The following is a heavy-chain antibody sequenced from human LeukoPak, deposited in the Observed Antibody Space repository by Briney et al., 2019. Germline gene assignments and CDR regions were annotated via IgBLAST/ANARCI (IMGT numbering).Heavy chain of an antibody. CDR2: MNPNSGNT. J-gene: IGHJ6*02. CDR3: ARGSRGGGFGELLRYLNYYYGMDV. V-gene: IGHV1-8*01. D-gene: IGHD3-10*01. Sequence: ASVKVSCKASGYTFTSYDINWVRQATGQGLEWMGWMNPNSGNTGYAQKFQGRVTMTRNTSISTAYMGLSSLRSEDTAVYYCARGSRGGGFGELLRYLNYYYGMDVWGQGTTVTVSS. CDR1: GYTFTSYD.